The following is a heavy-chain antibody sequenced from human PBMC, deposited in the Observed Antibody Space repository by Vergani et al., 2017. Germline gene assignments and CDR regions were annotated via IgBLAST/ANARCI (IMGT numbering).Heavy chain of an antibody. CDR3: AREHPITLGGAFDI. Sequence: QVQLVQSGAEVKKPGASVKVSCKASGYTFTSYGINWVRQAPGQGLEWMGWISVYNGNTSYAQKFQGRVTMTRDTSTSTVYMELSSLRSEDTAVYYCAREHPITLGGAFDIWGQGTMVTVSS. CDR2: ISVYNGNT. CDR1: GYTFTSYG. V-gene: IGHV1-18*01. J-gene: IGHJ3*02. D-gene: IGHD3-10*01.